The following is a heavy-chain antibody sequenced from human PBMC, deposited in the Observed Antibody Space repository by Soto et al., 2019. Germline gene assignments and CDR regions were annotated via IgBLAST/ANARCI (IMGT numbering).Heavy chain of an antibody. CDR2: IWYDGSNK. CDR3: ARDLTTYYYDSSGYWLDAFDI. D-gene: IGHD3-22*01. J-gene: IGHJ3*02. V-gene: IGHV3-33*01. CDR1: GFTFSSYG. Sequence: QVQLVESGGGVVQPGRSLRLSCAASGFTFSSYGMHWVRQAPGKGLEWVAVIWYDGSNKYYADSVKGRFTISRDNSQNPLYLQMNSLRAEDTAVYYCARDLTTYYYDSSGYWLDAFDIWGQGTMVTVSS.